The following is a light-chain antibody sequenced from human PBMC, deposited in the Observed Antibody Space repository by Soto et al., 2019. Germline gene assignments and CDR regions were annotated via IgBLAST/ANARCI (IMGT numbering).Light chain of an antibody. V-gene: IGKV3-11*01. Sequence: EIVLTQSPATLSLSPGERATLSCRASQSVSSNLAWYKQKPGQAPRLLMYDATNRATGIPARFSGSGSGTDFTLTISSLEPEDFAVYYCQQRSNWPITFGQGTRLEIK. CDR3: QQRSNWPIT. J-gene: IGKJ5*01. CDR2: DAT. CDR1: QSVSSN.